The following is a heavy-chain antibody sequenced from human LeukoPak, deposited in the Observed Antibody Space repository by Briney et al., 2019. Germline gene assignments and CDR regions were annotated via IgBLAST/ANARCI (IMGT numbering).Heavy chain of an antibody. D-gene: IGHD2-2*01. J-gene: IGHJ5*02. CDR1: GFTFDDYG. V-gene: IGHV3-7*01. CDR3: ARFSYGVVPAAMPGLGWFDP. Sequence: GGSLRLCCAASGFTFDDYGITSVRQAPGKGLELVANIKRDGSEKYYVDSVKGRFTISGDNAKNSLYLQMNSLRAEDTAVYYCARFSYGVVPAAMPGLGWFDPWGQGTLVTVSS. CDR2: IKRDGSEK.